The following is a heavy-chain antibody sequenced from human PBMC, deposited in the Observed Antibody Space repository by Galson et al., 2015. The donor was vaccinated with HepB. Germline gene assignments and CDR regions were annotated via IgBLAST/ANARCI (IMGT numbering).Heavy chain of an antibody. J-gene: IGHJ3*01. D-gene: IGHD1-7*01. CDR1: GFTFRTYW. V-gene: IGHV3-7*01. CDR2: IKQDESEK. Sequence: SLRLSCAASGFTFRTYWMSWVRQAPGKGLEWVANIKQDESEKDFVDSVKGRFTISRDNSNNSQFLQMNSLRVEDTAVYYCAGWRWRMGNFAFDLWGQGTMVTVSS. CDR3: AGWRWRMGNFAFDL.